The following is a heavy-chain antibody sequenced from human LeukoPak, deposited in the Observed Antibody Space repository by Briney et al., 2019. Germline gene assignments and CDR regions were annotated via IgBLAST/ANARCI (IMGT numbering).Heavy chain of an antibody. CDR3: AREAVAAAGDPNNWFDP. Sequence: PGGSLRLSCAASGFTFSSHEMNWVRQAPGKGLEGIAYISSTGRTIYYADSVKGRFTISRDNAKGSVYLKMNRLGDEDTAVYYCAREAVAAAGDPNNWFDPWGQGTLVTVSS. V-gene: IGHV3-48*03. CDR1: GFTFSSHE. D-gene: IGHD6-13*01. CDR2: ISSTGRTI. J-gene: IGHJ5*02.